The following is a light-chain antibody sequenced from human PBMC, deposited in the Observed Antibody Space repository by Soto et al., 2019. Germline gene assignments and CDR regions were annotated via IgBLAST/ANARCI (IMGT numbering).Light chain of an antibody. CDR2: GAS. CDR3: EQYGISPGFS. J-gene: IGKJ3*01. Sequence: EIVLTQSPGTLSLSPGERATLSCRANQRINNNYVAWYQQKGGQAPTLLIYGASSRATGIPDRFSVCGSGSDFNFTICRLQPENSAVYYCEQYGISPGFSFGPGTIVDIK. CDR1: QRINNNY. V-gene: IGKV3-20*01.